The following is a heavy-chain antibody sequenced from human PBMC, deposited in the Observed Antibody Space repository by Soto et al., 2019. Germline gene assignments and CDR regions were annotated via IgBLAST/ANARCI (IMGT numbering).Heavy chain of an antibody. CDR2: IYYSGST. CDR1: VGSISNGDYY. CDR3: ARVLLVSVAWYNVDC. Sequence: QVQLQESGPGLVKPSQTLSLTCTVSVGSISNGDYYWNWVRQPPGKGLEWIGYIYYSGSTYYNPSLKSRVNISLDTSKNQFSLSLNSVTASYTAVYYCARVLLVSVAWYNVDCWGQGTLVTVSS. D-gene: IGHD1-20*01. V-gene: IGHV4-30-4*01. J-gene: IGHJ4*02.